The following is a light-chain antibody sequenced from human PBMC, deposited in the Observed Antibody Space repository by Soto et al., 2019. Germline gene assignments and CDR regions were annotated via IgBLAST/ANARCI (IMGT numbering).Light chain of an antibody. V-gene: IGKV1-5*03. CDR1: QTISSW. Sequence: IQLTQSPSSLSASVGDRVTITCRASQTISSWLAWYQQKPGKAPKLLIYKASTLKSGVPSRFSGSGSGTEFTLTISNLQPDDFATYYCQHYNSYSEAFGQGTKVDIK. CDR2: KAS. CDR3: QHYNSYSEA. J-gene: IGKJ1*01.